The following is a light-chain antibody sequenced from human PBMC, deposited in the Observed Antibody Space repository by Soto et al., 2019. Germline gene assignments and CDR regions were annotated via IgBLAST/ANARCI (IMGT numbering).Light chain of an antibody. Sequence: EIVLTQSPGTLSLSPREGATLSCRASQSVSSSYLAWYQQKPGQAPRLLIYGASSRATGIPDRFSGSGSGTDFTLTISRLEPEDFAVYYCQQYGSSRTFGQGAKVDIK. V-gene: IGKV3-20*01. CDR1: QSVSSSY. CDR2: GAS. CDR3: QQYGSSRT. J-gene: IGKJ1*01.